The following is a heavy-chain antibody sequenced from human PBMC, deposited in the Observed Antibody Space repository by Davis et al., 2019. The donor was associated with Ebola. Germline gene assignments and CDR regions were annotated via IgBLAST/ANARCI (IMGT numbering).Heavy chain of an antibody. V-gene: IGHV3-33*01. Sequence: GESLKISCAASGFTFSSYGMHWVRQAPGKGLEWVAVIWYDGSNKYYADSVKGRFTISRDNAKNTLYLQMNSLRAEDTAVYYCARASDYDFWSGLDYWGQGTLVTVSS. CDR1: GFTFSSYG. D-gene: IGHD3-3*01. CDR3: ARASDYDFWSGLDY. J-gene: IGHJ4*02. CDR2: IWYDGSNK.